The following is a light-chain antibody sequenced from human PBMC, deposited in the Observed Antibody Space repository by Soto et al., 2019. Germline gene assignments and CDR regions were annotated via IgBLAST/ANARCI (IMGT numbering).Light chain of an antibody. CDR2: EVS. CDR1: SSDVGGYNY. V-gene: IGLV2-14*01. CDR3: SSYTSSSTLNWV. Sequence: QSVLAQPASVSGSPGQSITISCTGTSSDVGGYNYVSWYQQHPGKAPKLMIYEVSNRPSGVSNRFPGSKSGNTASLTISGLQAEDEADYYCSSYTSSSTLNWVFGGGTKVTVL. J-gene: IGLJ3*02.